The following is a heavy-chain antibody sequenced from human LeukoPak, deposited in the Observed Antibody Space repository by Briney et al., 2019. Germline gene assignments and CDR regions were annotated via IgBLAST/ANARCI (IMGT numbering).Heavy chain of an antibody. Sequence: PSETLSLTCTVSGGSISSGTYYWNWIRQPAGKGLEWIGRIYISGSTNYNPSLKSRVTISLDTSKNQFSLKLSSVTAADTAVYYCARGPYSSSWYRGYYYYMDVWGKGTTVTVSS. CDR2: IYISGST. J-gene: IGHJ6*03. CDR1: GGSISSGTYY. V-gene: IGHV4-61*02. CDR3: ARGPYSSSWYRGYYYYMDV. D-gene: IGHD6-13*01.